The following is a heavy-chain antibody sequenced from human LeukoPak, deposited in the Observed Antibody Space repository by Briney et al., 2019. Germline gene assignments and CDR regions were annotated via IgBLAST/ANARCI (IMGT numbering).Heavy chain of an antibody. Sequence: SETLSLTCTVSGGSISSSYWSWIRQSAGKRLEWIGRIYSSGSTDYNPSLKSRVTISVDTSKNQFSLKLSSVTAADTAVYYCASLPWGVRGLIIQDFHYWGQGTLVTVSS. CDR3: ASLPWGVRGLIIQDFHY. D-gene: IGHD3-10*01. CDR2: IYSSGST. J-gene: IGHJ4*02. V-gene: IGHV4-4*07. CDR1: GGSISSSY.